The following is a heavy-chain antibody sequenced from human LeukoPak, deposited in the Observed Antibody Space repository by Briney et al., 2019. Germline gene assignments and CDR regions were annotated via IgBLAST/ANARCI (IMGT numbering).Heavy chain of an antibody. CDR1: GFTVSVNY. CDR2: IYSGGNT. Sequence: GGSLRLSCAAFGFTVSVNYMSWVRQAPGKGLECVSVIYSGGNTYYADSVKGRFTISRDNSKNTLYLQMNSLRAEDTAVYYCARKTDSGGQGDYWGPGTLVTVSS. D-gene: IGHD3-22*01. CDR3: ARKTDSGGQGDY. V-gene: IGHV3-66*01. J-gene: IGHJ4*02.